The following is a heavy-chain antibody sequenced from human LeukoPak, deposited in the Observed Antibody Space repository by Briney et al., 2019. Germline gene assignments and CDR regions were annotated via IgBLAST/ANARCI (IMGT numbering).Heavy chain of an antibody. V-gene: IGHV4-59*01. CDR2: VYSSGTT. CDR1: GFTFSSYA. Sequence: GSLRLSCAASGFTFSSYAMSWVRQAPGKGLEWIGYVYSSGTTKYNPSLESRVTISLDASKNQFSLNVTSVTAADTAVYYCARRDYYYYYMDVWGKGTTVTISS. CDR3: ARRDYYYYYMDV. J-gene: IGHJ6*03.